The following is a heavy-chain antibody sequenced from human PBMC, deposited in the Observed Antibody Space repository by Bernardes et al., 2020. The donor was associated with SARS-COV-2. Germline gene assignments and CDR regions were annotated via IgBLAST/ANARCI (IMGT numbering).Heavy chain of an antibody. D-gene: IGHD3-10*01. CDR2: VYYSGST. J-gene: IGHJ2*01. CDR1: GGSIGSYY. CDR3: AGDLSHLLRRGFDL. Sequence: SETLSLTCTVSGGSIGSYYWAWIRQPPGKGLEWIGYVYYSGSTNYNPSLKSRVGISVDKSQNQISLNLSSVTPADTAVYYCAGDLSHLLRRGFDLWAVAPWSLSLQ. V-gene: IGHV4-59*01.